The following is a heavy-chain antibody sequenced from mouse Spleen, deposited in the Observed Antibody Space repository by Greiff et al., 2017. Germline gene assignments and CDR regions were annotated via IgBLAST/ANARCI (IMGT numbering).Heavy chain of an antibody. Sequence: QVQLQQSGPELVKPGASVKISCKASGYSFTSYYIHWVKQRPGQGLEWIGWIYPGSGNTKYNEKFKGKATLTADTSSSTAYMQLSSLTSEDSAVYYCARSDGSSLAWFAYWGQGTLVTVSA. V-gene: IGHV1-66*01. CDR1: GYSFTSYY. D-gene: IGHD1-1*01. CDR3: ARSDGSSLAWFAY. J-gene: IGHJ3*01. CDR2: IYPGSGNT.